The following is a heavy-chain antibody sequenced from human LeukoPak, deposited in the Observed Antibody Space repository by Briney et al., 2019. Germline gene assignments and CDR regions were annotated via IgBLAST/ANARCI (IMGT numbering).Heavy chain of an antibody. Sequence: PSETLSLTCTVSGDSITSGHYYWTWIRQPAGKGLEWTGRVFTSGNTNYNPSLSSRVTISIDMSRNQFSLNLNSVTAADTAIYYCARDLYSGYSNDAFDIWGHGRMVTVSS. D-gene: IGHD5-12*01. J-gene: IGHJ3*02. V-gene: IGHV4-61*02. CDR2: VFTSGNT. CDR1: GDSITSGHYY. CDR3: ARDLYSGYSNDAFDI.